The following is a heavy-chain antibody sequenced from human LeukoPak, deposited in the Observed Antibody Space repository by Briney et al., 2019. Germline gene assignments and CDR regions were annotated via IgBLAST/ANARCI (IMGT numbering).Heavy chain of an antibody. D-gene: IGHD1-26*01. CDR3: VRVGSNSFDS. Sequence: PSETLSLTCAVYGESLGDYYWSWIRQPPGKGLEWIGEINHRGSTNYKPSLKSRVYMSVDTSRNQFSLRLSSVTAADTAVYYCVRVGSNSFDSWGQGTLVTVSS. V-gene: IGHV4-34*01. CDR2: INHRGST. CDR1: GESLGDYY. J-gene: IGHJ4*02.